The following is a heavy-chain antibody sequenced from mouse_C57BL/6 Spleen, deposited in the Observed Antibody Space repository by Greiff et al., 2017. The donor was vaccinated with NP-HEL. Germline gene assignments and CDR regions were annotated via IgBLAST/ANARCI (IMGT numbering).Heavy chain of an antibody. V-gene: IGHV1-81*01. J-gene: IGHJ1*03. CDR3: ARPPDGYYTFPYWYFDV. CDR2: IYPRSGNT. D-gene: IGHD2-3*01. Sequence: QVQLQQSGAELARPGASVKLSCKASGYTFTSYGISWVKQRTGQGLEWIGEIYPRSGNTYYNEKFKGKATLTADKSSSTAYMELRSLTSEDSAVYFCARPPDGYYTFPYWYFDVWGTGTTVTVSS. CDR1: GYTFTSYG.